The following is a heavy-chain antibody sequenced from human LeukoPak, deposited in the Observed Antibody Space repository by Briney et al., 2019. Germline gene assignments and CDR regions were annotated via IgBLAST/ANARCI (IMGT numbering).Heavy chain of an antibody. V-gene: IGHV4-34*01. CDR2: INHSGST. Sequence: TSETLSLTCAVYGGSFSGYYWSWIRQPPGKGLEWIGEINHSGSTNYNPSLKSRVTMSVDTSKNQFSLKLSSVTAADTAVYYCASLSGSYSFDYWGQGTLVTVSS. CDR1: GGSFSGYY. CDR3: ASLSGSYSFDY. D-gene: IGHD1-26*01. J-gene: IGHJ4*02.